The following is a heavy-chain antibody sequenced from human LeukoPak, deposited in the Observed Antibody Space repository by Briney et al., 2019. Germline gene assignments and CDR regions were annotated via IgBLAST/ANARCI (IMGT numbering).Heavy chain of an antibody. CDR1: GFTFSTFP. CDR2: LSGSGTNT. D-gene: IGHD4/OR15-4a*01. Sequence: GGSLRLSCAASGFTFSTFPMSWVRQAPGKGLDWVSTLSGSGTNTYYADSVKGRFTISRDNSENTLYLQMNSLRADDTAVYYCAKDMGLVLSTVAPFDNWGQGALVTVSS. V-gene: IGHV3-23*01. J-gene: IGHJ4*02. CDR3: AKDMGLVLSTVAPFDN.